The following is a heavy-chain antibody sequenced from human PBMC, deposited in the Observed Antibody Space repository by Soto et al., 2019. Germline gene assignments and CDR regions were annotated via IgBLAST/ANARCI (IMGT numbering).Heavy chain of an antibody. D-gene: IGHD1-26*01. CDR1: GFTFSSYS. V-gene: IGHV3-21*01. CDR3: ARLRAFGTGGGWFDP. J-gene: IGHJ5*02. CDR2: ISSSSSYI. Sequence: GGSLRLSCAASGFTFSSYSMNWVRQAPGKGLEWVSSISSSSSYIYYADSVKGRFTISRDNAKNSLYLQMNSLRAEDTAVYYCARLRAFGTGGGWFDPWGQGTLVTVSS.